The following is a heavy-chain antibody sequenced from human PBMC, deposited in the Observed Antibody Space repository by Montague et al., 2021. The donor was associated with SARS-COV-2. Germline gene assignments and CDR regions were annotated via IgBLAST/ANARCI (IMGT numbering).Heavy chain of an antibody. CDR2: VLYTGAT. Sequence: SETLSLTCSVSGGSVRSGRYYWSWIRQPPGKGLHWIGNVLYTGATSFDPSLKSRLTMSVDSSKNDFSLNLTSVTAADTAVYYCAMTAVIRDQYYFDNWGQGTVVAVSS. V-gene: IGHV4-61*03. CDR3: AMTAVIRDQYYFDN. D-gene: IGHD3-16*02. J-gene: IGHJ4*02. CDR1: GGSVRSGRYY.